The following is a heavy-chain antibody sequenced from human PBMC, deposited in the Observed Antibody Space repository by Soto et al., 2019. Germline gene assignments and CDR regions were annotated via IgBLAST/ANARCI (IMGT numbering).Heavy chain of an antibody. J-gene: IGHJ4*02. V-gene: IGHV4-4*02. CDR2: IYNSGST. CDR3: ARGGARPYYFDY. Sequence: QVQLQESGPGLVKPSGTLSLTCAVSGGSISSSNWWSWVRQPPGKGLEWIGEIYNSGSTNYNPSLKSRLTISVDKSKNQFSLKLSSVTAADTAVYYCARGGARPYYFDYWGQGTLVTVSS. D-gene: IGHD3-16*01. CDR1: GGSISSSNW.